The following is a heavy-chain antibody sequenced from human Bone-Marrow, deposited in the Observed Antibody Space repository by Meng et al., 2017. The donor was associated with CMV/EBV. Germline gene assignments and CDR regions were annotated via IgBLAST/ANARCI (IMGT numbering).Heavy chain of an antibody. CDR2: IYSGGNT. D-gene: IGHD3-3*01. CDR1: GFTVSSNY. V-gene: IGHV3-66*02. J-gene: IGHJ6*01. Sequence: GESLKISCVASGFTVSSNYMTWVRQAPGKGLEWVSVIYSGGNTYYADSVKGRFTISRDNSKNTLYLQMNSLRAEDTAVYYCARDTVFGVVNYGMDVWGQGTTVTVSS. CDR3: ARDTVFGVVNYGMDV.